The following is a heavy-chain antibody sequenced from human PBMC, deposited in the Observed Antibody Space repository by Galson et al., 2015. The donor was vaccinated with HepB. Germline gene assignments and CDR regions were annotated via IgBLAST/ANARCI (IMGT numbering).Heavy chain of an antibody. D-gene: IGHD2-21*02. V-gene: IGHV3-15*01. CDR3: ATASVTYFDY. CDR2: IKSKADGATT. CDR1: GFTFSKAW. J-gene: IGHJ4*02. Sequence: LRLSCAASGFTFSKAWMTWIRQAPGKGLQWVGRIKSKADGATTEYAASVKDRFTISRDDSKNKFYLQMNSLKSEDTAVYYCATASVTYFDYWGLGTRVIVSS.